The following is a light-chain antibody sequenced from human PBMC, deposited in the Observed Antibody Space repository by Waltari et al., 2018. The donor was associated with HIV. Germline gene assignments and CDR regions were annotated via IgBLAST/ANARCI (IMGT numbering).Light chain of an antibody. CDR3: CSYAGWSDSWV. CDR2: EVI. Sequence: QSALTQPPSASGSPGQSVTISCTGTSSDVGGYNYVSWYLQRPGKAPKLVVYEVIKRPSGVPDRFSASKSGNTASLTVSGLQAEDEGDYYCCSYAGWSDSWVFGTGTKV. J-gene: IGLJ1*01. CDR1: SSDVGGYNY. V-gene: IGLV2-8*01.